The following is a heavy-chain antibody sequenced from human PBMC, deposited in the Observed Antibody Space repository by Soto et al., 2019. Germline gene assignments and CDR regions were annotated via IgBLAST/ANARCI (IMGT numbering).Heavy chain of an antibody. Sequence: PGESLKISCKGSGYSFSSYWITWVRQMPGKGLEWMGIIYPGDSDTRYSPSFQGQVTISADKSISTAYLQWSSLKASDTAMYYCATSMVRGIPRAQLDYWGQGTLVTVSS. D-gene: IGHD3-10*01. J-gene: IGHJ4*02. CDR1: GYSFSSYW. CDR3: ATSMVRGIPRAQLDY. V-gene: IGHV5-51*01. CDR2: IYPGDSDT.